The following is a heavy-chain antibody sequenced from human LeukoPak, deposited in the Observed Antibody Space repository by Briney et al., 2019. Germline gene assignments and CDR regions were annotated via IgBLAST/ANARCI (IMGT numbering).Heavy chain of an antibody. CDR2: ISAGGTA. CDR1: GFTFSPYA. J-gene: IGHJ6*03. CDR3: TKAASRWGDSFFQHPYIDF. Sequence: GGSLRLSCAASGFTFSPYAMSWVRQAPGKGLEWVSAISAGGTAYYSDSVKGRFTISRDNSQNTLYLELNRLRAADTAVYYCTKAASRWGDSFFQHPYIDFWGNGTTVTVSS. V-gene: IGHV3-23*01. D-gene: IGHD3-3*02.